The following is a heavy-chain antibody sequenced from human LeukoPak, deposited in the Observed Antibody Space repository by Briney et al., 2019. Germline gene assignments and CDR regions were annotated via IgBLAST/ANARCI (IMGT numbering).Heavy chain of an antibody. J-gene: IGHJ4*02. CDR2: ISSSGSTI. Sequence: GGSLRLSCAASGFTFSDYYMSWIRQAPGKGLEWVSYISSSGSTIYYADSVKGRFTISRDNAKNSLYLQMNSLRAEDTAVYYCARDLLYSSSWTFDYWGQGTLVTVSS. CDR1: GFTFSDYY. V-gene: IGHV3-11*01. CDR3: ARDLLYSSSWTFDY. D-gene: IGHD6-13*01.